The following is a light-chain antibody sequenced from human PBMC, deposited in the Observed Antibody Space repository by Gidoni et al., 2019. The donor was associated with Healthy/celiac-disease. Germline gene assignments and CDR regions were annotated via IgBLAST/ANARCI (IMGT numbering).Light chain of an antibody. J-gene: IGKJ3*01. Sequence: DIVMTQSPDSLAVSLGERATINCKSSQSVLYSSNNKNYLAGYQQKPGQPPKLLIYWASTRESGVPDRFSGSGSGTDFTLTISSLQAEDVAVYYCQQYYSTPLTFXPXTKVDIK. CDR1: QSVLYSSNNKNY. V-gene: IGKV4-1*01. CDR3: QQYYSTPLT. CDR2: WAS.